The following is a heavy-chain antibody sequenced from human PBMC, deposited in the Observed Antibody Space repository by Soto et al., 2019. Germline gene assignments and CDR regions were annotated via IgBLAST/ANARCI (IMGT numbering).Heavy chain of an antibody. CDR2: IFWDDDS. Sequence: QITLRESGPALVKPTQTLTLTCTFSGFSLSTNGVAVGWIRQPPGKALEWLALIFWDDDSRYRPSLKSRLTITKDTSKNQVAHTMTNMDPVATGTYCWAQTSGHSSTGAPNWGQGNLVTASS. J-gene: IGHJ4*02. V-gene: IGHV2-5*02. D-gene: IGHD6-13*01. CDR3: AQTSGHSSTGAPN. CDR1: GFSLSTNGVA.